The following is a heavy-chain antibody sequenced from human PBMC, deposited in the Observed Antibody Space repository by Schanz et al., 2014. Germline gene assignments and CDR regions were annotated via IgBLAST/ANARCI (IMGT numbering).Heavy chain of an antibody. Sequence: QVHLQESGPGLVKPSETLSVTCTVSGGAISSYYWSWIRQPPGKGLEWIGYIYYSGSTNYNPSLKSRVTISVDTSKNQFSLKLSSVTAADTAVYYCARVPAYYDILTGTYGFDIWGQGTMVTVSS. V-gene: IGHV4-59*01. CDR3: ARVPAYYDILTGTYGFDI. D-gene: IGHD3-9*01. CDR2: IYYSGST. J-gene: IGHJ3*02. CDR1: GGAISSYY.